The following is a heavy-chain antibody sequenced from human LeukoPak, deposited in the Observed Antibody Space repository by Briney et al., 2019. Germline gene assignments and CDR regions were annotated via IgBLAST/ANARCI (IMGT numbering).Heavy chain of an antibody. V-gene: IGHV1-2*02. CDR2: INPNSGGT. CDR3: ARDYYDSSGYYGPANDY. Sequence: ASVKVSCKASGYTFTGYYMHWVRQAPGQGLEWMGWINPNSGGTNYAQKFQGRVTMTRDTSISTAYMELSRLRSDDTAVYYCARDYYDSSGYYGPANDYWGQGTLVTVSS. J-gene: IGHJ4*02. D-gene: IGHD3-22*01. CDR1: GYTFTGYY.